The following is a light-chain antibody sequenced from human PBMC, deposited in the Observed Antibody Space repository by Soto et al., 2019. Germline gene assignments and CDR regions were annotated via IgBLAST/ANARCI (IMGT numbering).Light chain of an antibody. CDR1: QSISSW. J-gene: IGKJ1*01. CDR2: DAS. CDR3: QQYNSYPT. V-gene: IGKV1-5*01. Sequence: DIQMTQSPSTLSASVGDRVTITCRASQSISSWLAWYQQKPGKAPKLLIYDASILESGVPSRFSGSGSGTEFTLTISSLQPDDFATYDGQQYNSYPTFGQGTKMEIK.